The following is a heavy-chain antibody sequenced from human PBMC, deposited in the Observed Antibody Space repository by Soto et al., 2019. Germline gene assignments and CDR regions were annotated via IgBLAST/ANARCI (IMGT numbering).Heavy chain of an antibody. J-gene: IGHJ4*02. V-gene: IGHV1-69*13. Sequence: SVKVSGKASGGTFSMYAISWVLQSPGQGLEWMGGIIPIFGTANYAQKFQGRVTITADESTSTAYMELSSLRSEDTAVYYCARAPYIAAAGKAFDYWGQGTLVTVSS. CDR3: ARAPYIAAAGKAFDY. CDR2: IIPIFGTA. D-gene: IGHD6-13*01. CDR1: GGTFSMYA.